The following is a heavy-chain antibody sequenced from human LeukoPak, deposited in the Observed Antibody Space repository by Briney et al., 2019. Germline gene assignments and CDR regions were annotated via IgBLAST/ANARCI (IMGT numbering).Heavy chain of an antibody. CDR2: ISGSGGTT. D-gene: IGHD4-23*01. CDR3: ARERGSSGGNTNGYFDY. V-gene: IGHV3-23*01. Sequence: PGGSLRLSCAASGFTFSNYAMSWVRQAPGKGLEWVSVISGSGGTTYSADSVKGRFTISRDNSKNTLYLQMNSLRAEDTAAYYCARERGSSGGNTNGYFDYWGQGAPVTVSS. J-gene: IGHJ4*02. CDR1: GFTFSNYA.